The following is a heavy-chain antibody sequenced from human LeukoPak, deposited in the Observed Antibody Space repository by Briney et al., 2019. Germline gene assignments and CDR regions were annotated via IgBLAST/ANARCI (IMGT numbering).Heavy chain of an antibody. D-gene: IGHD6-19*01. CDR1: GFTFDDYA. CDR2: ISWNSGSI. CDR3: AKDATLYSSGWSPFFDY. Sequence: GGSLRLSCAASGFTFDDYAMHWVRQAPGKGLEWVSGISWNSGSIVYADSVKGRFTISRDNAKNSLYLQMNSLRAEDTALYYCAKDATLYSSGWSPFFDYWGQGTLVTVSS. J-gene: IGHJ4*02. V-gene: IGHV3-9*01.